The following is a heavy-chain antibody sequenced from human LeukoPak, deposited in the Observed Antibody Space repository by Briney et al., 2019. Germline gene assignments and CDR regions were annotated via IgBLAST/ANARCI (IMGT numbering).Heavy chain of an antibody. V-gene: IGHV4-59*01. Sequence: PSETLSLTCNVSGGSIRGYYWSWIRQPPGKGLEWIGYIYSSGSTNYNPSLKSRVTMSVDTSKNQFSLKVSSVTAADTAVYYCARVFDSGSQAYFYYMDVWGKGNTVTIFS. D-gene: IGHD3-10*01. CDR3: ARVFDSGSQAYFYYMDV. CDR1: GGSIRGYY. CDR2: IYSSGST. J-gene: IGHJ6*03.